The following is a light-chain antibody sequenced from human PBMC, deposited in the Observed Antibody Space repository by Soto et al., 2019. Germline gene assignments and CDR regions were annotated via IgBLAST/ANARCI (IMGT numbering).Light chain of an antibody. CDR2: MAS. CDR1: QSISSY. V-gene: IGKV1-5*03. CDR3: QQYKSYPIT. Sequence: DIQMTQSPSTLCASVGGRVTITCRASQSISSYLAWYQQRPGKGPKVLIYMASTLESEVPSRFGGSGSGTEFTLTISSLQPDDFATYYCQQYKSYPITFGQGTRLEIK. J-gene: IGKJ5*01.